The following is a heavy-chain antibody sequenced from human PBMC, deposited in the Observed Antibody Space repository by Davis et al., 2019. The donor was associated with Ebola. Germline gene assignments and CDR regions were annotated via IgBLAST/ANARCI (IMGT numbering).Heavy chain of an antibody. V-gene: IGHV3-23*01. J-gene: IGHJ4*02. CDR2: ISGSGGST. CDR3: AREEWYYGSGSYYSPYYFDY. CDR1: GFTFSSYA. Sequence: GESLKISCAASGFTFSSYAMSWVRQAPGKGLEWVSAISGSGGSTYYADSVKGRFTISRDNSKNTLYLQMNSLRAEDTAVYYCAREEWYYGSGSYYSPYYFDYWGQGTLVTVSS. D-gene: IGHD3-10*01.